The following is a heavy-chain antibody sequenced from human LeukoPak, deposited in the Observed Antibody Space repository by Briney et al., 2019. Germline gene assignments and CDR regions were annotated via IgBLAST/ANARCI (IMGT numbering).Heavy chain of an antibody. D-gene: IGHD1-7*01. V-gene: IGHV3-23*01. J-gene: IGHJ6*03. CDR2: ISGSGGST. CDR1: GFTFSSYS. CDR3: AGNWNYVFYMDV. Sequence: GGSLRLSCAASGFTFSSYSMNWVRQAPGKGLEWVSAISGSGGSTYYADSVKGRFTISRDNSKNTLYLQMNSLRAEDTAVYYCAGNWNYVFYMDVWGKGTTVTVSS.